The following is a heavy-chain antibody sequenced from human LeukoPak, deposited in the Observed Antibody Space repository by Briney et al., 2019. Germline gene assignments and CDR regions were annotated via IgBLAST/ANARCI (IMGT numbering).Heavy chain of an antibody. CDR3: ARKYCSGGSCYSAYDY. J-gene: IGHJ4*02. CDR1: GYTFTSYA. V-gene: IGHV7-4-1*02. Sequence: GASVKVSCKASGYTFTSYAMNWVRQAPGQGLEWMGWINTNTGNPTYAQGFTGRFVFSLDTSVSTAYLQISSLKAEDTAVYYCARKYCSGGSCYSAYDYWGQGTLVTVSP. CDR2: INTNTGNP. D-gene: IGHD2-15*01.